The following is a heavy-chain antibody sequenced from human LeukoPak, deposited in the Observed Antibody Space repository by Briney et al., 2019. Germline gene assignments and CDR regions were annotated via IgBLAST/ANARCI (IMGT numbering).Heavy chain of an antibody. V-gene: IGHV4-59*08. CDR1: GGSISSYY. D-gene: IGHD6-13*01. CDR2: IYYSGST. CDR3: ARTGYSSSWYYFDY. Sequence: KTSETLSLTCTVSGGSISSYYWSWIRQPPGKGLEWIGYIYYSGSTNYNPSLKSRVTISVDTSKNQFSLKLSSVTAADTAVYYCARTGYSSSWYYFDYWGQGTLVTVSS. J-gene: IGHJ4*02.